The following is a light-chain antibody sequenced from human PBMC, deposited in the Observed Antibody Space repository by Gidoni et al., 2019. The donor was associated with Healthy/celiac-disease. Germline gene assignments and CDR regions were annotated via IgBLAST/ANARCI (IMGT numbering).Light chain of an antibody. CDR3: QQDGSPLT. CDR2: GAS. J-gene: IGKJ4*01. Sequence: EIVLTQSPGTLSLSPGERATLSCRASQIVSSSYLAWYQQKPGQAPRLLIDGASSRATGIPDRFSGSGSGTDFTLTISRLEPEDFAVYYCQQDGSPLTFGGGTKVEIK. V-gene: IGKV3-20*01. CDR1: QIVSSSY.